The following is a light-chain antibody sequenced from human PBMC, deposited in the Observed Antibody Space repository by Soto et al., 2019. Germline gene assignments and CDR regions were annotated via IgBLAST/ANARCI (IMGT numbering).Light chain of an antibody. V-gene: IGKV3-11*01. J-gene: IGKJ4*01. CDR3: QQRRNWPLT. CDR2: DVS. Sequence: EIVLTQSPATLSLSPGERATLSCRASQSVSTYLAWYQQKPGQAPRLLIYDVSNRATGIPARFSGSGSGTDFTLTISSLEPEDFAVYYCQQRRNWPLTFGGGTKVEIK. CDR1: QSVSTY.